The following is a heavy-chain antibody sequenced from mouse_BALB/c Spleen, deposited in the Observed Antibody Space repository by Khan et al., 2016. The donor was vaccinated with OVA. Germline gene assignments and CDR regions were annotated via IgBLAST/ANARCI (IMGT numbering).Heavy chain of an antibody. CDR3: ARAYGYWFFDV. D-gene: IGHD1-1*01. J-gene: IGHJ1*01. CDR1: GYAFSSYW. CDR2: IYPGDGDT. Sequence: QVQLQQSGAELVRPGSSVKISCKATGYAFSSYWMNWVKQRPGQGLEWIGQIYPGDGDTNDNGKFEGKATLTADKSSSTAYMQLSSLTSEDSAVSFCARAYGYWFFDVWGAGTTVTVSS. V-gene: IGHV1-80*01.